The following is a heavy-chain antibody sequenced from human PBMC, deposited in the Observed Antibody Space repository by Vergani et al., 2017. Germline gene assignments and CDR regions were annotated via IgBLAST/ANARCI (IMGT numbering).Heavy chain of an antibody. CDR1: GFSVSDNY. CDR2: LYVVGTS. D-gene: IGHD1-26*01. Sequence: EVRLVDSGGGLVQPGGSLRLSCAASGFSVSDNYMSWVRQAPGKGLEWVSILYVVGTSDYADSVKGRFTVSRDISKDTLFLQMNGLRPEDTGTYFCAKKGGSLYYYGVDVWRQGTTITVSS. CDR3: AKKGGSLYYYGVDV. V-gene: IGHV3-66*02. J-gene: IGHJ6*02.